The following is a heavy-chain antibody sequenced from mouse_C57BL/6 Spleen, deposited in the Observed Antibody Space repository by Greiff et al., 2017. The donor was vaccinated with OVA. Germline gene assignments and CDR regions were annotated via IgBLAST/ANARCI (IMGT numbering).Heavy chain of an antibody. D-gene: IGHD1-1*01. Sequence: QVQLQQSGAELVKPGASVKISCKASGYAFSSYWMNWVKQRPGKGLEWIGQIYPGDGDTNYNGKFKGKATLTADKSSSTAYMQLSSLTSEDSAVYFCARRFITTVVAPFDDWGQGTTLTVSS. CDR2: IYPGDGDT. V-gene: IGHV1-80*01. CDR3: ARRFITTVVAPFDD. CDR1: GYAFSSYW. J-gene: IGHJ2*01.